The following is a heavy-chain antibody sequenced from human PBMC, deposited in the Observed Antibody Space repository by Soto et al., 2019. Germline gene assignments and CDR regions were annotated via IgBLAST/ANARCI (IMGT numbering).Heavy chain of an antibody. CDR2: IYYSGST. V-gene: IGHV4-61*01. Sequence: SETLSLTCSVSGASVSSGSHYWSWIRQSPGKALEWIGIIYYSGSTNYNPSLKSLATISVHTSNNQFSLKLSSVTAADTAVYYCATQRTYYFYSSGYYSDYNYYGMDVWGQGT. CDR1: GASVSSGSHY. J-gene: IGHJ6*02. CDR3: ATQRTYYFYSSGYYSDYNYYGMDV. D-gene: IGHD3-22*01.